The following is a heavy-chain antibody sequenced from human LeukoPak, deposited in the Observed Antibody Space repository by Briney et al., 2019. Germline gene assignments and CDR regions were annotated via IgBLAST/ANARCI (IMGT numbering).Heavy chain of an antibody. CDR2: IYYSGST. CDR1: GGSISSYY. J-gene: IGHJ5*02. CDR3: ARRRPSNWFDP. Sequence: SSETLSLTCTVSGGSISSYYWSWIRQPPGKGLEWIGYIYYSGSTNYNPSLKSRVTISVDTSKNQFSLKLSSVTAADTAVYYCARRRPSNWFDPWGQGTLVTVSS. D-gene: IGHD6-25*01. V-gene: IGHV4-59*08.